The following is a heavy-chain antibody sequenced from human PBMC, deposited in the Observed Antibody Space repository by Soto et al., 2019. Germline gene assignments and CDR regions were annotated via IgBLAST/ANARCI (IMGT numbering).Heavy chain of an antibody. J-gene: IGHJ4*02. CDR2: ISAYNGNT. CDR1: GYTFTSYG. D-gene: IGHD6-19*01. Sequence: ASVKVSCKASGYTFTSYGISWVLRSRVQGLEWMGCISAYNGNTNYAQKLQGRVTMTTDTSTSTAYMELRSLRSDDTAVYYCARDPSVAVAGGFDYWGQGTLVTVSS. CDR3: ARDPSVAVAGGFDY. V-gene: IGHV1-18*01.